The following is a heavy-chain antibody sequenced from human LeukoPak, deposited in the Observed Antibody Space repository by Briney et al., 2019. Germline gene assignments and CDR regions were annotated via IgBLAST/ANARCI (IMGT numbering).Heavy chain of an antibody. CDR1: GFTFSSYT. Sequence: PGGSLRLSCAASGFTFSSYTMNWVRQAPGKGQEWVSYISSTSSYINYADSVKGRYTISRDNAKNSLYLQMNSPRAEDTAVYYCARTSSGWGPPQPAWYFDLWGRGTLVTVSS. D-gene: IGHD6-19*01. CDR3: ARTSSGWGPPQPAWYFDL. CDR2: ISSTSSYI. V-gene: IGHV3-21*01. J-gene: IGHJ2*01.